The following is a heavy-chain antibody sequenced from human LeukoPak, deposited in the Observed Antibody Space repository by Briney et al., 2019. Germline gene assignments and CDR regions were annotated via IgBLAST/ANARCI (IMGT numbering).Heavy chain of an antibody. J-gene: IGHJ4*02. D-gene: IGHD3-16*01. CDR1: GFTFSSYG. CDR2: IWYDGSNK. Sequence: GGSLRLSCTASGFTFSSYGMHWVRQAPGKGLEWVAVIWYDGSNKYYADSVKGRFTISRDNSKNTLYLQMNSLRAEDTAVYYCAKERSHLINYFDYWGQGTLVTVSS. CDR3: AKERSHLINYFDY. V-gene: IGHV3-33*06.